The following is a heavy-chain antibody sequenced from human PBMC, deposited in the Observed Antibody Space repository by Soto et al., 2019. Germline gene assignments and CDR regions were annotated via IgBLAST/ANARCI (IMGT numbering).Heavy chain of an antibody. CDR2: INPNSGGT. J-gene: IGHJ3*02. V-gene: IGHV1-2*04. Sequence: EASVKVSCKASGYTFTGYYMHWVRQAPGQGLEWMGWINPNSGGTNYAQKFQGWVTMTRDTSISTAYMELSRLRSDDTAVYYCARVKVRDILTGYFDAFDIWGQGKMVTVSS. CDR1: GYTFTGYY. CDR3: ARVKVRDILTGYFDAFDI. D-gene: IGHD3-9*01.